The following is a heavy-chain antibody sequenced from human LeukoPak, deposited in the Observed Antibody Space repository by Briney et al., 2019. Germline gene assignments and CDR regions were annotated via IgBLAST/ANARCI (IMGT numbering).Heavy chain of an antibody. Sequence: KPSETLSLTCTVSGYSISNGFYWAWIRQPPGKGLEWIGSIYYSGSTYYNPSLKSRVTISVDTSKNQFSLKLSSVTAADTAVYYCARFGSGWYYFDYWGQGTLVTVSS. CDR2: IYYSGST. CDR1: GYSISNGFY. V-gene: IGHV4-38-2*02. D-gene: IGHD6-19*01. J-gene: IGHJ4*02. CDR3: ARFGSGWYYFDY.